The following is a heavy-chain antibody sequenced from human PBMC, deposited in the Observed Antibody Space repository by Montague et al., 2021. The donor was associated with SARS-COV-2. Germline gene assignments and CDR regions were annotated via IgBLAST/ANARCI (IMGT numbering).Heavy chain of an antibody. D-gene: IGHD6-19*01. CDR3: ARGSGWMGNAFDI. CDR2: IYYSGST. V-gene: IGHV4-59*01. CDR1: GGSISSYY. J-gene: IGHJ3*02. Sequence: SETLSLTCTVSGGSISSYYWSWIRQPPGKGLEWIGYIYYSGSTXXXPSXKGRVTISVDMSKNQFSLKLSSVTAADTAVYYCARGSGWMGNAFDIWGQGTMVTVSS.